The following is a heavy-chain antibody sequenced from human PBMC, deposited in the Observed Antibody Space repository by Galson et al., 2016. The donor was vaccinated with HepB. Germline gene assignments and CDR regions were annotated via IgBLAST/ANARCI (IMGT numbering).Heavy chain of an antibody. V-gene: IGHV1-3*01. CDR3: AREGWAAAGTFDN. J-gene: IGHJ4*02. D-gene: IGHD6-13*01. CDR1: GYTFNDFG. Sequence: SVKVSCKASGYTFNDFGIHWVRQAPGQRPERMGWTSAGNDDTKYAQKFQGRLIVSRDTFANSAYLDLSSLRSEDTAVYYCAREGWAAAGTFDNWGQGTRVTVSS. CDR2: TSAGNDDT.